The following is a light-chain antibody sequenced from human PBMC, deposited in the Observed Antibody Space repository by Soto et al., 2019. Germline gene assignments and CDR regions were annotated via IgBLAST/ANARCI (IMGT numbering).Light chain of an antibody. V-gene: IGKV3-11*01. CDR2: DAS. CDR1: QSINNY. J-gene: IGKJ4*01. Sequence: EIVLTQSPVTLSLSPGERATLSCRASQSINNYLAWYQQKPGQPPRLLIYDASNRDTAIPVRFSGSGSGTDFTFTISSLEPEDYAVYYCQYRGIWPPGATFGGGTKVEIK. CDR3: QYRGIWPPGAT.